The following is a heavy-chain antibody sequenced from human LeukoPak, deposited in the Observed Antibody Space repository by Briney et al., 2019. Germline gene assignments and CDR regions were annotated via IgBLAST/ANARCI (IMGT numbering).Heavy chain of an antibody. D-gene: IGHD3/OR15-3a*01. J-gene: IGHJ4*02. Sequence: PGRSLRLSCAASEFTFSSYAMHWVRQAPGKGLEWVALVSNDGGDKYYADSVKGRFTISRDNSKNTLYLQMNSLRGEDTGVYYCAKAHLLDWLLPFDYWGQGTLVTVSP. CDR1: EFTFSSYA. CDR2: VSNDGGDK. V-gene: IGHV3-30*18. CDR3: AKAHLLDWLLPFDY.